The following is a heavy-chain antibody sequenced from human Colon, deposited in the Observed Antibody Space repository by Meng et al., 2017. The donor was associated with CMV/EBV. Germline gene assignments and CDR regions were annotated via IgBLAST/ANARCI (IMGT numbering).Heavy chain of an antibody. CDR2: ISSTSRQI. CDR3: ARDHQFYYYGLDA. V-gene: IGHV3-21*06. CDR1: GFTFNTYS. Sequence: SCEASGFTFNTYSLNWVRLAPGKGLEWVAYISSTSRQIYYADSIKGRFTVSRDNAKNSLYLQMDSVGVEDTAVYYCARDHQFYYYGLDAWGQGTTVTVSS. D-gene: IGHD5-24*01. J-gene: IGHJ6*02.